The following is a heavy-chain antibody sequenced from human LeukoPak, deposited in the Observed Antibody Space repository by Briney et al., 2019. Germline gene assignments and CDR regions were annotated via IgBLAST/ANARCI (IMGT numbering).Heavy chain of an antibody. Sequence: SETLSLTCTVSRYNINSVYYWGWIRQPPGKGLEWIGSIYHSGSTYYNASLKSRVTISMDTSRNKFSLNLNSVTAADTAVYYCARAGGYYGSGSFLDYWGQGLLVTVSS. J-gene: IGHJ4*02. CDR3: ARAGGYYGSGSFLDY. V-gene: IGHV4-38-2*02. D-gene: IGHD3-10*01. CDR1: RYNINSVYY. CDR2: IYHSGST.